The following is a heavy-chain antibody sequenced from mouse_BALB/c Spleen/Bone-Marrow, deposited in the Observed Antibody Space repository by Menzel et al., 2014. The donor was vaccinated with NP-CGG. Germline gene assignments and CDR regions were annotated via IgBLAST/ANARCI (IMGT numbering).Heavy chain of an antibody. D-gene: IGHD2-1*01. V-gene: IGHV7-3*02. CDR2: IRNKANGYTT. J-gene: IGHJ2*01. CDR3: ARDYLYYFDY. Sequence: DVMLVESGGGLVQPGGFLRLSCATSGFTFTDHYMSWVRQPPGKALEWLGFIRNKANGYTTEYSASVKGRFTISRDNSQSIVYLQVNTLRAEDSATYYCARDYLYYFDYWGQGTTLTVSS. CDR1: GFTFTDHY.